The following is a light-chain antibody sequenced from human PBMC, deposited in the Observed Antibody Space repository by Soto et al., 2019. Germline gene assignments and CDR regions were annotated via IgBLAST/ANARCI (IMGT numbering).Light chain of an antibody. J-gene: IGKJ4*01. CDR3: QQYYSIPLT. V-gene: IGKV4-1*01. Sequence: DIVMTKSPDSLAVSLGERATINCKSSQSVSYSSNSKNYLAWCQRKPGQPPKLLIYWASTRESGVPDRFSGSGSGTDFTLTISSLQAEDVAVYYCQQYYSIPLTFGGGTKVDIK. CDR1: QSVSYSSNSKNY. CDR2: WAS.